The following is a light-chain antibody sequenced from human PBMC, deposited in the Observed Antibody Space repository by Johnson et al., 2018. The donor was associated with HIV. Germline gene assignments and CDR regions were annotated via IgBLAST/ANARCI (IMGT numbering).Light chain of an antibody. V-gene: IGLV1-51*02. CDR3: GTWERSLNAGCG. CDR2: ENN. J-gene: IGLJ1*01. CDR1: SSNIGNNY. Sequence: SVLTQPPSVSAAPGQKVTISCSGSSSNIGNNYVSWYQQLPGTAPKLLIYENNMRPSGIPDRFSGAKSGTSATLAITGLQTGDEADYYCGTWERSLNAGCGFGTGTKVP.